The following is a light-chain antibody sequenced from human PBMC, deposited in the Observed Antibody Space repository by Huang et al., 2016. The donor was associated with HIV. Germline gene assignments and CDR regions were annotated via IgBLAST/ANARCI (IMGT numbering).Light chain of an antibody. CDR3: QQYDKWPPGLT. J-gene: IGKJ4*01. Sequence: EIKMTQSPATLSVSPGGRVPLSCRASQKGRNNMAWYQQKTGQAPRLLIDDESTRASGIPARFSVSGSGTEFTLTISGLQSEDFAIYYCQQYDKWPPGLTFGGGTKVEI. CDR2: DES. V-gene: IGKV3D-15*01. CDR1: QKGRNN.